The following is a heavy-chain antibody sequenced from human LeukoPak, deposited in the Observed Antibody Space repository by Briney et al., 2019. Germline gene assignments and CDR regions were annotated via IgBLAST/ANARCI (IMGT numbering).Heavy chain of an antibody. CDR1: GLTFSSYE. CDR3: ATLVTRPPYNWFDP. CDR2: ISSSGSTI. J-gene: IGHJ5*02. D-gene: IGHD4-11*01. Sequence: GGSLRLSCAASGLTFSSYEMNWVRQAPGKGLEWVSYISSSGSTIYYADSVKGRFTISRDNAKNSLYLQMNSLRAEDTAVYYCATLVTRPPYNWFDPWGQGTLVTVSS. V-gene: IGHV3-48*03.